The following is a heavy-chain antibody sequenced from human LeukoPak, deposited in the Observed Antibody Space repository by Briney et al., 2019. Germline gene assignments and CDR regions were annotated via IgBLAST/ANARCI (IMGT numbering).Heavy chain of an antibody. CDR3: AAQCNDDFCYKRDYMDV. Sequence: ASVKVSCKASGYTFTSYYMHWVRQAPGQGLEWIGWINPNSGGTLFARRSQGRVTMTRDTSIGATYMELSRLTSDDTALYYCAAQCNDDFCYKRDYMDVWGKGTMVIVSS. V-gene: IGHV1-2*02. J-gene: IGHJ6*03. CDR1: GYTFTSYY. CDR2: INPNSGGT. D-gene: IGHD2-2*02.